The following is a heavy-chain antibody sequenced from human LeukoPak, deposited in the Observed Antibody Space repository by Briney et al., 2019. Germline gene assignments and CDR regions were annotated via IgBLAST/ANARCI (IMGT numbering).Heavy chain of an antibody. CDR3: ARTVDPNWYFDL. J-gene: IGHJ2*01. V-gene: IGHV4-61*10. D-gene: IGHD4-17*01. CDR2: IYYSGST. CDR1: GGSISSGSYY. Sequence: SQTLSLTCTVSGGSISSGSYYWSWIRQPAGKGLEWIGYIYYSGSTNYNPSLKSRVTISVDTSKNQFSLKLSSVTAADTAVYYCARTVDPNWYFDLWAVAPWSLSPQ.